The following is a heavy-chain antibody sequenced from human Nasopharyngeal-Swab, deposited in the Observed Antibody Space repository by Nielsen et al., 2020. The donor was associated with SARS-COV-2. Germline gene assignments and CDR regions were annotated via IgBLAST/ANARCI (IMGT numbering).Heavy chain of an antibody. CDR3: ARGAIDYYDSSGYGD. J-gene: IGHJ4*02. Sequence: WIRQPPGKGPEWIGYIYYSGSTYYNPSLKSRVTISVDTSKNQFSLKLSSVTAADTAVYYCARGAIDYYDSSGYGDWGQGTLVTVSS. CDR2: IYYSGST. D-gene: IGHD3-22*01. V-gene: IGHV4-31*02.